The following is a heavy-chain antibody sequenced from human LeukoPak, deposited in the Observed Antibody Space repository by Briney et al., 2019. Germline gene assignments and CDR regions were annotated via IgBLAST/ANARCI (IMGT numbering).Heavy chain of an antibody. J-gene: IGHJ4*02. D-gene: IGHD2-2*02. CDR3: GKTDCTSSSCYTIDS. Sequence: PGGSLRLSCVASGLTFRNYAMSWVRQAPGKGLDWVSGISGSGVSSFYADSVKGRFTISRDNSRNILYLQMNSLRAEDTAVYYCGKTDCTSSSCYTIDSWGQGTLVTVSS. CDR1: GLTFRNYA. V-gene: IGHV3-23*01. CDR2: ISGSGVSS.